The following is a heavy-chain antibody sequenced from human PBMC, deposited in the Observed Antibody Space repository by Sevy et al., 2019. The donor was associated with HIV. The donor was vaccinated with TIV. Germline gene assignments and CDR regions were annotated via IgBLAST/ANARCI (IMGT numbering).Heavy chain of an antibody. CDR1: GASITSYY. CDR2: IGSSGPG. J-gene: IGHJ4*02. V-gene: IGHV4-4*08. Sequence: GTLSLTCNVSGASITSYYWSWIRQPPGKGLEWVGDIGSSGPGNYNPSLKSRVTLSVDTTKSHFSLKLRSVTAVDTAVYYCARSRYYFDSWGQGALVTVSS. D-gene: IGHD3-9*01. CDR3: ARSRYYFDS.